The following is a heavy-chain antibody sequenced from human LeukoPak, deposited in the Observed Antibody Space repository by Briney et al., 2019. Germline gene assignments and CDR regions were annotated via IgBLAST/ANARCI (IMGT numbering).Heavy chain of an antibody. CDR1: GFTFSSYA. CDR3: AREATNLIAVAGTGDY. D-gene: IGHD6-19*01. Sequence: GGSLRLSCAASGFTFSSYAMSWVRQAPGKGLEWVSAISGSGGSTYYADSVKGRFTISRDNSKNTLYLQMNSLRAEDTAVYYCAREATNLIAVAGTGDYWGQGTLVTVSS. V-gene: IGHV3-23*01. CDR2: ISGSGGST. J-gene: IGHJ4*02.